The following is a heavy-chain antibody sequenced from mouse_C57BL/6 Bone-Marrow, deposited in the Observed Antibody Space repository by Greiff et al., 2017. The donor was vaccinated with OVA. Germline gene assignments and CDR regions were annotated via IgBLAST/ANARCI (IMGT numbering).Heavy chain of an antibody. J-gene: IGHJ3*01. D-gene: IGHD2-3*01. Sequence: QVQLQQPGAELVKPGASVKLSCKASGYTFTSYWMQWVKQRPGQGLEWIGEIDPSDGDTNYNQKFKGKATLTVDTSSSTAYMQLSSLTSEDSAVYYCAREDDGYYAWFAYWGQGTLVTVSA. CDR2: IDPSDGDT. CDR3: AREDDGYYAWFAY. V-gene: IGHV1-50*01. CDR1: GYTFTSYW.